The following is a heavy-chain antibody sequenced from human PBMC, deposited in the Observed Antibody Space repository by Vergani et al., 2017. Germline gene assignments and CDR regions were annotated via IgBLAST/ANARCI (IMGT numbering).Heavy chain of an antibody. CDR3: AKANPRNSGYDYLYYYHAMDV. J-gene: IGHJ6*02. CDR1: GFTFNHYA. D-gene: IGHD5-12*01. Sequence: EVQLLESGGDLVQPGGSLRLSCAASGFTFNHYAMNWVRQAPGKGLEWVSGISGRGGSTYYAGSVKGRFTISRYSSKNTLYLQSNSLSAGDTAVYYFAKANPRNSGYDYLYYYHAMDVWGQGTTVTVSS. V-gene: IGHV3-23*01. CDR2: ISGRGGST.